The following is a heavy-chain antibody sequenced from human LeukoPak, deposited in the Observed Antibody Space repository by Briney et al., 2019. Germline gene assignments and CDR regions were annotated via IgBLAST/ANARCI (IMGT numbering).Heavy chain of an antibody. CDR2: ISASGAST. CDR1: GFTFSSYA. CDR3: AKGSYYDSSGSFYFDY. J-gene: IGHJ4*02. D-gene: IGHD3-22*01. V-gene: IGHV3-23*01. Sequence: PGGSLRLSCAASGFTFSSYAMNWVRQAPGKGLEWVSIISASGASTYYADSVKGRFTISRDNSNNTLYLQMNSLRAEDTAIYYCAKGSYYDSSGSFYFDYWGQGTLVTVSS.